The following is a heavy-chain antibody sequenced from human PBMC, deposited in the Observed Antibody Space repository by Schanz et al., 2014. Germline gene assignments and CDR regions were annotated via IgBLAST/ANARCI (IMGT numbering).Heavy chain of an antibody. CDR3: AKDATHIDIVLVPTAIDY. J-gene: IGHJ4*02. V-gene: IGHV3-21*01. D-gene: IGHD2-2*01. Sequence: EVQLVESGGGLVKPGGSLRLSCEASEFTFSSYKMNWVRQAPGKGLEWVSSISSSGSYIHYADSVKGRFTISRDNAKNTLYLQMNSLRAGDTAVYYCAKDATHIDIVLVPTAIDYWGQGTLVTVSS. CDR1: EFTFSSYK. CDR2: ISSSGSYI.